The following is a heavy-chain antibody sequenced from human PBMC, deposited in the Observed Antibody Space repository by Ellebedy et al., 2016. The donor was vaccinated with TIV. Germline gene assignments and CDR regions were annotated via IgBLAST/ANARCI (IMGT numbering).Heavy chain of an antibody. D-gene: IGHD2-8*01. V-gene: IGHV3-23*01. CDR1: GFTFSSYA. CDR3: AKDTNGDSRDYYYGMDV. J-gene: IGHJ6*02. CDR2: ISGSGGST. Sequence: PGGSLRLSCAASGFTFSSYAMSWVRQAPGKGLEWVSAISGSGGSTYYADSVTGRFTISRDNSKNTLYLQMNSLRAEDTAVYYCAKDTNGDSRDYYYGMDVWGQGTTVTVSS.